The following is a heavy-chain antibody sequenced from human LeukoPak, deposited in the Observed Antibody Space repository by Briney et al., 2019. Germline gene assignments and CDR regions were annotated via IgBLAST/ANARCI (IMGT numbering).Heavy chain of an antibody. J-gene: IGHJ3*02. V-gene: IGHV3-7*03. CDR1: GFMFSSNW. CDR2: IKEDGTET. D-gene: IGHD4-11*01. Sequence: GGSLRLSGAASGFMFSSNWMSWVRLAPGKGLEWVANIKEDGTETYYVDSVKGRFTISRDNAKNSLYLQMNSLRVEDTAVYSCAKSRSNFETDAFDIWGQGTLVTVSS. CDR3: AKSRSNFETDAFDI.